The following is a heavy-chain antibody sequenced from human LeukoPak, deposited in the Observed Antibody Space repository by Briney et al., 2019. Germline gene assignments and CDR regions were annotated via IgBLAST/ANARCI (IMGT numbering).Heavy chain of an antibody. Sequence: PSETLSLTCAVYGGSFSGYHWSWIRQHPGKGLEWIGSIYHSGSTSYNPSLKSRVTISVDTSKNQFSLKLSSVTAADTAVYYCARGEYYYGSGSYKWFDPWGQGTLVTVSS. CDR2: IYHSGST. J-gene: IGHJ5*02. V-gene: IGHV4-34*09. D-gene: IGHD3-10*01. CDR3: ARGEYYYGSGSYKWFDP. CDR1: GGSFSGYH.